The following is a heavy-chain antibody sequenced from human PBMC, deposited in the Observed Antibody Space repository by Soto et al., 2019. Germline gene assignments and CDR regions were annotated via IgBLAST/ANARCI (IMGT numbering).Heavy chain of an antibody. CDR2: ISSSSTI. J-gene: IGHJ6*02. V-gene: IGHV3-48*02. D-gene: IGHD6-13*01. Sequence: GESLKISCAASGFTFSSYSMNWVRQAPGKGLEWVSYISSSSTIYYADSVKGRFTISRDNAKNSLYLQMNSLRDEDTAVYYCARDQGAAGILYYFYGMDVWGQGTTVTVSS. CDR1: GFTFSSYS. CDR3: ARDQGAAGILYYFYGMDV.